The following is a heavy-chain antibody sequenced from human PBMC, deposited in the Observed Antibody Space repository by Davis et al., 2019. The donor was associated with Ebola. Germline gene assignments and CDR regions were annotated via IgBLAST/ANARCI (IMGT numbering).Heavy chain of an antibody. V-gene: IGHV3-33*01. CDR2: IWYDGSNK. Sequence: GGSLRLSCAASGFTFSSYGMHWVRQAPGKGLEWVAVIWYDGSNKYYADSVKGRFTISRDNSKNTLYLQMNSLRAEDTAVYYCARDPAYDFWSGYLNYYYYYGMDVWGQGTTVTVSS. CDR3: ARDPAYDFWSGYLNYYYYYGMDV. CDR1: GFTFSSYG. D-gene: IGHD3-3*01. J-gene: IGHJ6*02.